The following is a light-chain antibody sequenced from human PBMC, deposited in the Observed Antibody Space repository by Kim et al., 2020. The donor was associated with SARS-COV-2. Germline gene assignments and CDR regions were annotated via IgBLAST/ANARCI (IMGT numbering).Light chain of an antibody. CDR2: SNN. Sequence: GQRDTIACSGSSSNIGSNYVYWYQQHTGTAPKLLIYSNNQRPSGVPARFSGSKSGTSASLAISGLRSEDEADYYCAAWDDSLSGYVFGAGTKVTVL. J-gene: IGLJ1*01. CDR3: AAWDDSLSGYV. V-gene: IGLV1-47*02. CDR1: SSNIGSNY.